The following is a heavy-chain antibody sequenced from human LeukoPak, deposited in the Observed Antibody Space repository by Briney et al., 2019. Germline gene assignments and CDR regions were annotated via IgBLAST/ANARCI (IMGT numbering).Heavy chain of an antibody. D-gene: IGHD2-8*01. V-gene: IGHV3-30-3*01. Sequence: GGSLRLSCAASGFTFSSYAMHWVRQAPGKGLEWVAVISYDGSNKYYADSVKGRFTISRDNSKNTLYLQMNSLRAEDTAVYYCARATCTNGVCREYFQHWGQGTLVTVSS. CDR1: GFTFSSYA. J-gene: IGHJ1*01. CDR2: ISYDGSNK. CDR3: ARATCTNGVCREYFQH.